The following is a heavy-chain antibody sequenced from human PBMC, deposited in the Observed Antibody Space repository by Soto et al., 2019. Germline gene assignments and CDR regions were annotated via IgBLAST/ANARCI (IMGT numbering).Heavy chain of an antibody. CDR3: ARGPTYYYGSGSYYFHFDY. CDR2: IYYSGST. CDR1: GGSISSGGYY. V-gene: IGHV4-31*03. D-gene: IGHD3-10*01. J-gene: IGHJ4*02. Sequence: SETLSLTCTVSGGSISSGGYYWSWIRQHPGKGLEWIGYIYYSGSTYYNPSLKSRVTISVDTSKNQFSLKLSSVTAADTAVYYCARGPTYYYGSGSYYFHFDYWGQGTLVTVSS.